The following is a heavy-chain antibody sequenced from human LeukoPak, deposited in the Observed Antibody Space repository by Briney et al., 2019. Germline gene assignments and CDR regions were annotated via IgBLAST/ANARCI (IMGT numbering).Heavy chain of an antibody. Sequence: PGGSLRLSCAASGFTFSDHYMDWVRQAPGKGLEWVARVRNRARSYTTEYAASVRGRFTVSRDDSKNSLYLQMNSLKTEDTAVYYCARDCDRSGYYCYWGQGTLVTVSS. CDR3: ARDCDRSGYYCY. CDR1: GFTFSDHY. J-gene: IGHJ4*02. CDR2: VRNRARSYTT. V-gene: IGHV3-72*01. D-gene: IGHD3-22*01.